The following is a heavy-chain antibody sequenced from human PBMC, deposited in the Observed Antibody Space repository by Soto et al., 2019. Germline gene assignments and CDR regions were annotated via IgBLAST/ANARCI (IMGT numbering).Heavy chain of an antibody. D-gene: IGHD3-10*01. J-gene: IGHJ3*02. Sequence: QVQLQQWGAGLLKPSETLSLTCAVYAGSFTTYYWSWIRQPPGKGLEWIGEINSSGSTNYNPSLKSRLTISVDTSKNHFSLRLTSVTAADTAVYYCARIRARFSRSAFDIWGQGTMVTVSS. CDR2: INSSGST. CDR1: AGSFTTYY. CDR3: ARIRARFSRSAFDI. V-gene: IGHV4-34*01.